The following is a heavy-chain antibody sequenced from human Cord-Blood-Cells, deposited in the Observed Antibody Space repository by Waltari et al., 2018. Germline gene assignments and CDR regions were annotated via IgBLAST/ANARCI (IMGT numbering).Heavy chain of an antibody. Sequence: QVQLVQSGAEVKKPGSSGKVSFKASGGTFSSHAISWVAQAPGQGLEWMGGIIPIFGTANYAQKFQGRVTITADESTSTAYMELSSLRSEDTAVYYCARERMYSGSYDAFDIWGQGTMVTVSS. CDR2: IIPIFGTA. D-gene: IGHD1-26*01. J-gene: IGHJ3*02. CDR3: ARERMYSGSYDAFDI. V-gene: IGHV1-69*01. CDR1: GGTFSSHA.